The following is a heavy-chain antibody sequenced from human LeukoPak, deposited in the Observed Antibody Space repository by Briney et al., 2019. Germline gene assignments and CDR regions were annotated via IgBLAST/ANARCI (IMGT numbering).Heavy chain of an antibody. Sequence: GGSLRLSCAASGFTFSDYSMNWVRQAPGRGLEWISYVGISSGNTKYADSVKGRFTISGDSAKNSVFLQMNSLRVEDTAVYYCARDHRYAFDNWGQGTLVTVSS. D-gene: IGHD5-12*01. CDR2: VGISSGNT. CDR1: GFTFSDYS. V-gene: IGHV3-48*04. CDR3: ARDHRYAFDN. J-gene: IGHJ4*02.